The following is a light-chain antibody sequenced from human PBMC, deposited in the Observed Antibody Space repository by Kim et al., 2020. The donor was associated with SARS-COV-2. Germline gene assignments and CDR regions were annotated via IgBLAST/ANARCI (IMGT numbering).Light chain of an antibody. V-gene: IGLV1-44*01. CDR2: INK. CDR1: SCNIGGNT. J-gene: IGLJ1*01. CDR3: AAWDDSLNGFYV. Sequence: KFTITCSEGSCNIGGNTVNWYQQHPDTAHDPLIYINKQRPPGVPVRSPGSESSTSATPAISGLQSEDEADYYCAAWDDSLNGFYVFGTGTKVTVL.